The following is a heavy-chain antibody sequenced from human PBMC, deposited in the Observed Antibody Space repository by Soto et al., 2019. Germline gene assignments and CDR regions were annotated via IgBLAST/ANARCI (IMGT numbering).Heavy chain of an antibody. Sequence: GGSLRLSCAASGFTFSNAWMNWVRQAPGKGLEWVGRIKSKTDGGTTDYAAPVKGRFTISRDDSKNTLYLQMNSLKTEDTAVYYCTTSTENTIFGGIGYYYYYYGMDIWGQGTTVTVSS. D-gene: IGHD3-3*01. V-gene: IGHV3-15*07. CDR3: TTSTENTIFGGIGYYYYYYGMDI. J-gene: IGHJ6*02. CDR1: GFTFSNAW. CDR2: IKSKTDGGTT.